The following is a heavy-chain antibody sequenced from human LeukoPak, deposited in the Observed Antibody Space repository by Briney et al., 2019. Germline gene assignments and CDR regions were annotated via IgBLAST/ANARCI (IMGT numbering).Heavy chain of an antibody. D-gene: IGHD7-27*01. CDR2: ISAYNGNT. CDR1: GYTFTSYG. CDR3: ARGGGLSGDYYYYGMDV. Sequence: VASVKVSCKASGYTFTSYGISWVRQAPGQGLEWMGWISAYNGNTNYAQKLQGRVTMTTDTSTSAAYMELRSLRSDDTAVYYCARGGGLSGDYYYYGMDVWGQGTTVTVSS. J-gene: IGHJ6*02. V-gene: IGHV1-18*01.